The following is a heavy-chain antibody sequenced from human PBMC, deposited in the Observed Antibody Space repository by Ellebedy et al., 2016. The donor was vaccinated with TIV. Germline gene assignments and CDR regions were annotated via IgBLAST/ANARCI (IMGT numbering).Heavy chain of an antibody. CDR1: GFTFSTSG. J-gene: IGHJ4*02. Sequence: PGGSLRLSCAASGFTFSTSGMNRVRQAPGKGLEWVSYIGSGGIPIFYADSVKGRFSISRDNGKNSLYLQMNSLRDEDTAVYYCARLGGYSHLDGDYWGQGTLVTVSS. V-gene: IGHV3-48*02. CDR3: ARLGGYSHLDGDY. CDR2: IGSGGIPI. D-gene: IGHD2-15*01.